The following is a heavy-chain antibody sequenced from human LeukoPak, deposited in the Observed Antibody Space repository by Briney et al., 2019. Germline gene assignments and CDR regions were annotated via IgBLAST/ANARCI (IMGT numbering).Heavy chain of an antibody. J-gene: IGHJ6*03. CDR3: AKGGGYEAQYYYYYLDV. D-gene: IGHD5-12*01. Sequence: PGRSLRLPCAASGFTSSSYAMHWVRQAPGKGLEWVAFIRYDGSNKYYADSVKGRFTISRDNSKNTLYLQMKSLRAEDTAVYYCAKGGGYEAQYYYYYLDVWGKGTTVTISS. V-gene: IGHV3-30*02. CDR2: IRYDGSNK. CDR1: GFTSSSYA.